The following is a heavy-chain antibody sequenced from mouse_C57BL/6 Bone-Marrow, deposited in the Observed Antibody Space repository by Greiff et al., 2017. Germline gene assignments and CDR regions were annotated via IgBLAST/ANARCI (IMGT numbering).Heavy chain of an antibody. V-gene: IGHV10-1*01. Sequence: GGGLVQPKGSLTLSCAASGFSFNTYAMNWVRQAPGKGLEWVARIRSKSNNYATYYADSVKDRFTISRDDSESMLYLQMNNLKTEDTAMYYCVRHAYITTVGYAMDYWGQGTSVTVSS. D-gene: IGHD1-1*01. CDR2: IRSKSNNYAT. CDR3: VRHAYITTVGYAMDY. J-gene: IGHJ4*01. CDR1: GFSFNTYA.